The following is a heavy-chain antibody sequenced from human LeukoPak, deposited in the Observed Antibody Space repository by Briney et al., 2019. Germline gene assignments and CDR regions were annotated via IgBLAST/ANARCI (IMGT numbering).Heavy chain of an antibody. CDR2: IYYSGRT. D-gene: IGHD1-1*01. CDR3: ASFTIWNY. V-gene: IGHV4-59*12. J-gene: IGHJ4*02. CDR1: GGSISDYY. Sequence: PSETLSLTCTVSGGSISDYYWSWIRQPPGKGLEWIGYIYYSGRTNYNPSLKSRVTISVDTSKNQFSLKLSSVTAADTAVYYCASFTIWNYWGQGTLVTVSS.